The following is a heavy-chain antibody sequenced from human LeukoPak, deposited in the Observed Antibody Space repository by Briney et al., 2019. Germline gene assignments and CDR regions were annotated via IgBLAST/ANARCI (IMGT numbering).Heavy chain of an antibody. CDR2: ISYDGSNK. D-gene: IGHD6-13*01. Sequence: TGGSPRLSCAASGFTFSNYAMHWVRQAPGKGLEWVAVISYDGSNKYYADSVKGRFTISRDTSRDTLYLQMDSLRVEDTAVYYCARDDSAAGFLSGLTWGQGTLVTVSS. J-gene: IGHJ5*02. CDR3: ARDDSAAGFLSGLT. V-gene: IGHV3-30*04. CDR1: GFTFSNYA.